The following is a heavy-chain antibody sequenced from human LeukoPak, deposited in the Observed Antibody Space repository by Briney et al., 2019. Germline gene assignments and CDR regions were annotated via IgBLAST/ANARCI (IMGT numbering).Heavy chain of an antibody. V-gene: IGHV4-39*01. Sequence: PSETLSLTCTVSGGSISSSSYSGDSISSSYYWGWIRQPPGKGLEWIGSIYYSGSTYYNPSLKSRVTISVDTSKNQFSLKLSSVTAADTAVYYCARHAWKRYGYNHRAPILVMDVWGQGTTVTVSS. CDR2: IYYSGST. CDR3: ARHAWKRYGYNHRAPILVMDV. CDR1: GGSISSSSYSGDSISSSYY. J-gene: IGHJ6*02. D-gene: IGHD5-24*01.